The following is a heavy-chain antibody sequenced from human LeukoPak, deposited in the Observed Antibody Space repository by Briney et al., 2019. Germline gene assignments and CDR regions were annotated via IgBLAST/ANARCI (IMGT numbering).Heavy chain of an antibody. Sequence: SETLSLTCTVSGGSINSYHWSWIRQPPGKGLEWIGYIYYSGSTNYNPSLKSRVTLSVDTSKNQFSLMMNSVTAADTAVYYCARGAGWYQFWGQGTLVTVSS. V-gene: IGHV4-59*01. CDR1: GGSINSYH. D-gene: IGHD6-19*01. CDR3: ARGAGWYQF. J-gene: IGHJ4*02. CDR2: IYYSGST.